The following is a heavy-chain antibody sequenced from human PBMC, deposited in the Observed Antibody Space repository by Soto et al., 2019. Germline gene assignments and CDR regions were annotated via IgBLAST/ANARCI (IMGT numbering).Heavy chain of an antibody. CDR2: ISSSSRTI. CDR3: AREGGDLNWFDP. J-gene: IGHJ5*02. Sequence: EVQVVESGGGLVQPGGSLRLSCAASGFTFSSYSMNWVRQAPGKGLEWVSYISSSSRTIYYADSVKGRFTISRDNAKNSLYLQMNSLRAEDTAVYYCAREGGDLNWFDPWGQGTLVTVSS. V-gene: IGHV3-48*01. CDR1: GFTFSSYS. D-gene: IGHD4-17*01.